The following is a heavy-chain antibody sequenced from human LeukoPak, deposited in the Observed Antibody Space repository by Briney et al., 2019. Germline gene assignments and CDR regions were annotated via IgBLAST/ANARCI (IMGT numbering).Heavy chain of an antibody. CDR3: AKDVVATQGGLDY. Sequence: GGSLRLSCAASGFTFSSYAMSWVRQAPGKGLEWVSYLSGSGSSTYYADSVKGRFTISRGNSKNTPYLQMNNLRAEDTAVYYCAKDVVATQGGLDYWGQGTLVTVSS. J-gene: IGHJ4*02. CDR1: GFTFSSYA. V-gene: IGHV3-23*01. D-gene: IGHD5-12*01. CDR2: LSGSGSST.